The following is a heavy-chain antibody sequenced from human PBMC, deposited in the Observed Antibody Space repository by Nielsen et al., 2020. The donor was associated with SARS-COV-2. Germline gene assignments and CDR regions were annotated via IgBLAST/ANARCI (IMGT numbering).Heavy chain of an antibody. V-gene: IGHV4-31*02. CDR2: IYYSGST. Sequence: PGKGLEWIGYIYYSGSTYYNPSLKSRVSISADTSKNQFSLKLNSVTAADTAIYYCARLPDYGDYVDYWGQGTLVTVSS. CDR3: ARLPDYGDYVDY. D-gene: IGHD4-17*01. J-gene: IGHJ4*02.